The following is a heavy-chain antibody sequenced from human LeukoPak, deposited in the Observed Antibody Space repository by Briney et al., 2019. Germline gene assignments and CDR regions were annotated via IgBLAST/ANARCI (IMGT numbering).Heavy chain of an antibody. J-gene: IGHJ4*02. CDR2: IYRDGTT. D-gene: IGHD7-27*01. V-gene: IGHV3-53*01. Sequence: GGSLRLSCAASGFTVSSNYMSGVRQAPGKGLEGVSIIYRDGTTYYADSVKGRFTISRDNSKNTLYLEMNSLRAEDTAVYYCARDSPANWAQFDYWGQGTLVTVSS. CDR3: ARDSPANWAQFDY. CDR1: GFTVSSNY.